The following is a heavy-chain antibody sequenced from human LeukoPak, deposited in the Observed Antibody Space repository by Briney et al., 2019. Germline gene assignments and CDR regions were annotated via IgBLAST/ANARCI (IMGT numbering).Heavy chain of an antibody. Sequence: PGGSLRLSCAASGFTVSSNYMSWVRQAPGKGLEWVSVIYSGGSAYYADSVKGRFTLSRDNSKNTLYLQMNSLRAEDTAVYYCAKATIAAAGSDAFDIWGQGTMVTVSS. CDR2: IYSGGSA. CDR3: AKATIAAAGSDAFDI. D-gene: IGHD6-13*01. J-gene: IGHJ3*02. V-gene: IGHV3-53*01. CDR1: GFTVSSNY.